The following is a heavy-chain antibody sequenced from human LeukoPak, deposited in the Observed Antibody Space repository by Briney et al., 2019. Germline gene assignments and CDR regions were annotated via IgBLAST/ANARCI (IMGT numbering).Heavy chain of an antibody. CDR2: INPNSGDT. CDR1: GYTFIGYY. J-gene: IGHJ4*02. V-gene: IGHV1-2*02. Sequence: ASVKVSCKASGYTFIGYYMHWVRQAPGLGLEWMGWINPNSGDTKYAQKFQGRVTMTRDTSISTAYMDLSSLRSDDTAVYYCARDGTTVVGATIPFDYWGQGTLVTVSS. CDR3: ARDGTTVVGATIPFDY. D-gene: IGHD1-26*01.